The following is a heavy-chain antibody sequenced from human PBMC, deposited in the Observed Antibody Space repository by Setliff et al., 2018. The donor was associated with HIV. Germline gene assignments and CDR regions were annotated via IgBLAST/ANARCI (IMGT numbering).Heavy chain of an antibody. J-gene: IGHJ6*03. Sequence: ASVKVSCKASGYTFTSYGISWVRQAPGQGLEWMGWISAYNGNTNYAQKLQGRVTMTTDTSTSTAYMELRSLRSDDTAVYYCARDELGYDFWSGYYYYYYMDVWGKGTTVTAP. CDR2: ISAYNGNT. CDR3: ARDELGYDFWSGYYYYYYMDV. V-gene: IGHV1-18*01. CDR1: GYTFTSYG. D-gene: IGHD3-3*01.